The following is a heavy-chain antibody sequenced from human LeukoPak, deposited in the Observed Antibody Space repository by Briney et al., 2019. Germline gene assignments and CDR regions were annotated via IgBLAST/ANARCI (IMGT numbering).Heavy chain of an antibody. CDR2: IYTSGST. Sequence: SETLSLTCTVSGGSISSYYWSWIRQPAGKGLEWIGRIYTSGSTNYNPSLKSRVTMTVDTSKNQFSLKLSSVTAADTAVYYCARDGIPLVGGVSNFDLWGRGTLVTVSS. CDR3: ARDGIPLVGGVSNFDL. V-gene: IGHV4-4*07. J-gene: IGHJ2*01. D-gene: IGHD4-23*01. CDR1: GGSISSYY.